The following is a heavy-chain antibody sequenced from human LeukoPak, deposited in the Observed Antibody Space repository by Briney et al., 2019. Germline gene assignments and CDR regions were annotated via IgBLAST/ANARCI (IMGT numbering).Heavy chain of an antibody. J-gene: IGHJ4*02. CDR1: GGSFSGYH. CDR3: ARRSLVAATRRPFDY. D-gene: IGHD2-15*01. CDR2: INHSGST. V-gene: IGHV4-34*01. Sequence: SETLSLTCAVYGGSFSGYHWSWIRQPPGKGLEWIGEINHSGSTNYNPSLKSRVTISVVTSKNQFSLKLSSVTAADTAVYYCARRSLVAATRRPFDYWGQGTLVTVSS.